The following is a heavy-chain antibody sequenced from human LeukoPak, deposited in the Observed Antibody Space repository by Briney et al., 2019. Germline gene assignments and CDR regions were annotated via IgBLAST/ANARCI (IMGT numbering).Heavy chain of an antibody. CDR2: IYYSGST. D-gene: IGHD5-18*01. CDR3: ARVSRIQLWTTFDY. CDR1: GGSISSYY. J-gene: IGHJ4*02. V-gene: IGHV4-59*01. Sequence: SETLSLTCTVSGGSISSYYWSWIRQPPGKGLEWIGYIYYSGSTNYNPSLKSRVTISVDPSKKQFSLKLSSVTAAETAVYYCARVSRIQLWTTFDYWGQGTLVTVSS.